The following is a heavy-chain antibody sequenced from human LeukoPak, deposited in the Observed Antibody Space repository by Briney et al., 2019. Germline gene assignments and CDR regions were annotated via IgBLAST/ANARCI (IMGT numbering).Heavy chain of an antibody. J-gene: IGHJ4*02. V-gene: IGHV1-18*01. CDR3: ARGYSSGLVDY. Sequence: ASVKVSCKASGGTFSSYAISWVRQAPGQGLEWMGWISAYNGNTNYAQKLQGRVTMTTDTSTSTAYMELRSLRSDDTAVYYCARGYSSGLVDYWGQGTLVTVSS. D-gene: IGHD6-19*01. CDR2: ISAYNGNT. CDR1: GGTFSSYA.